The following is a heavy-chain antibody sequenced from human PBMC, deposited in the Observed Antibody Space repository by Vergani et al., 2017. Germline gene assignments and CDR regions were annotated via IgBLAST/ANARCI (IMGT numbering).Heavy chain of an antibody. CDR3: ARQTTRPQYCSSTSCYFSSDYYGMDV. V-gene: IGHV4-30-2*01. CDR2: IYHSGST. D-gene: IGHD2-2*01. Sequence: QVQLQESGSGLVKPSQTLSLTCAVSGGSISSGGYSWSWIRQPPGKGLEWIGYIYHSGSTYYNPSLKSRVTISVDRSKNQFSLKLSSVTAADTAVYYCARQTTRPQYCSSTSCYFSSDYYGMDVWGQGTTVTVSS. J-gene: IGHJ6*02. CDR1: GGSISSGGYS.